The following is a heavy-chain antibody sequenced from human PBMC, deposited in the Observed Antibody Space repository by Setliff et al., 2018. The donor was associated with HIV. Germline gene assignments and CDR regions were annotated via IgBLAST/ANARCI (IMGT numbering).Heavy chain of an antibody. V-gene: IGHV1-69*10. CDR1: GGTFTTYS. D-gene: IGHD3-9*01. CDR2: IITNLGGVT. Sequence: SVKVSCKTSGGTFTTYSVSWVRQAPGQGLEWMGGIITNLGGVTKYAQKFQDRLTITADESTSTVYMELTNLRSEDMAMYYCAREKSPVLEYFDWLKPRHVFDVWGQGTVVTVSS. J-gene: IGHJ3*01. CDR3: AREKSPVLEYFDWLKPRHVFDV.